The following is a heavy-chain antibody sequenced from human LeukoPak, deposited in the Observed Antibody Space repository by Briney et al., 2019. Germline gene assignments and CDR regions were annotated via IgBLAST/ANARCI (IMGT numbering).Heavy chain of an antibody. J-gene: IGHJ4*02. D-gene: IGHD3-16*01. CDR2: IRDDSDGT. Sequence: PGGSLRLSCAASGFTFNKSPRNWVRQAPGKGLEWISNIRDDSDGTTYADSVKGRFTISRDNAKNSLYLQINSLRAEDTAVYYCVKDLNWAFDYWGQGTLVTVSS. CDR1: GFTFNKSP. V-gene: IGHV3-48*01. CDR3: VKDLNWAFDY.